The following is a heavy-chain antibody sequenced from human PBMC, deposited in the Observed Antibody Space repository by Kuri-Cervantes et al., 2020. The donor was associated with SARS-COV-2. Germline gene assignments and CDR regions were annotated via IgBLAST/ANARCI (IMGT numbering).Heavy chain of an antibody. V-gene: IGHV1-46*01. CDR2: INPSGSGT. Sequence: ASVKVFCKASGYTFSDHYMYWVRQAPGQGLEWMGIINPSGSGTRYPQRFQGRVTMTRDTSTSTVYMELSSLRSEDTAVYYCARDRGGYVVGATMHFDYWGQGTLVTVSS. J-gene: IGHJ4*02. D-gene: IGHD1-26*01. CDR1: GYTFSDHY. CDR3: ARDRGGYVVGATMHFDY.